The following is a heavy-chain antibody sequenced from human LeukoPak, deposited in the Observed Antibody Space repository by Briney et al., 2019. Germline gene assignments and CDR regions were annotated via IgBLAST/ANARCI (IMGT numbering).Heavy chain of an antibody. V-gene: IGHV4-39*01. CDR3: ARGPLMRIFGVVRRGYYFDY. Sequence: SETLSLTCTVSGGSIRTSDYYWAWIRQPPGRGLEWIGTIHYSGSTFYKPPLKSRLTVSADTSKNQFSLKLSSVTAADTAVYYCARGPLMRIFGVVRRGYYFDYWGQGTLVTVSS. J-gene: IGHJ4*02. CDR1: GGSIRTSDYY. D-gene: IGHD3-3*01. CDR2: IHYSGST.